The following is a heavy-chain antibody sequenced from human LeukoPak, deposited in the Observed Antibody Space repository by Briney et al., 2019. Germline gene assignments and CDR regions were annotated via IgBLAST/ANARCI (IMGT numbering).Heavy chain of an antibody. CDR2: ISHIGRT. V-gene: IGHV4-59*11. Sequence: PSETLSLTCTVSGDSFSSHYWTWIRQSPGTGLEWIGYISHIGRTNYNPSLKSRVTISIDTSKNQFSLKLRSVTAADTAVYYCARDLVTVTKGFDIWGQGTMVSVSS. CDR1: GDSFSSHY. D-gene: IGHD4-17*01. J-gene: IGHJ3*02. CDR3: ARDLVTVTKGFDI.